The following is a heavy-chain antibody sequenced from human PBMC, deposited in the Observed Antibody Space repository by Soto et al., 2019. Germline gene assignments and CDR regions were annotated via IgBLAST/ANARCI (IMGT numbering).Heavy chain of an antibody. V-gene: IGHV3-23*01. CDR3: AKGHYDILTGLDY. CDR2: ISDSGDST. J-gene: IGHJ4*02. Sequence: GGSLRLSCVASGFTFSNYVVTWVRQAPGKGLEWVSGISDSGDSTYYADSVKGRFTISRDNSTNTLYLQMNSLRVEDTAIYYCAKGHYDILTGLDYWGQGTLVTVSS. D-gene: IGHD3-9*01. CDR1: GFTFSNYV.